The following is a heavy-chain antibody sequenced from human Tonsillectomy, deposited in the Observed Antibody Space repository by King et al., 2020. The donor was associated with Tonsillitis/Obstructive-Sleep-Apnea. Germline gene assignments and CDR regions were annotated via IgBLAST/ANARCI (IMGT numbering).Heavy chain of an antibody. CDR2: IRSKAYGGTT. CDR3: TRVVGYDFWSGYYTGYYFDY. D-gene: IGHD3-3*01. Sequence: VQLVESGGGLVQPGRSLRLSCTASGFTFGDYAMSWVRQAPGKGLEWVGFIRSKAYGGTTEYAASVKGRFTISRDDSKSIADLQMNSLKTEDTAVYYCTRVVGYDFWSGYYTGYYFDYWGQGTLVTVSS. J-gene: IGHJ4*02. V-gene: IGHV3-49*04. CDR1: GFTFGDYA.